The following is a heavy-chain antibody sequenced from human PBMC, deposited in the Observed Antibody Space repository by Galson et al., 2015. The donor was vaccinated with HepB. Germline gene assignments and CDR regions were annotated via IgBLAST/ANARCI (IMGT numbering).Heavy chain of an antibody. CDR2: ISYDGSNK. V-gene: IGHV3-30-3*01. D-gene: IGHD3-10*01. J-gene: IGHJ6*02. CDR1: GFTFSDYA. CDR3: VRGYGSGSMDV. Sequence: SLRLSCAASGFTFSDYAMHWVRQAPGKGLEWVAVISYDGSNKYYADSVKGRFTISRDNSKNTLYLQMNSLRAEDTAVYYCVRGYGSGSMDVWGQGTTVTVSS.